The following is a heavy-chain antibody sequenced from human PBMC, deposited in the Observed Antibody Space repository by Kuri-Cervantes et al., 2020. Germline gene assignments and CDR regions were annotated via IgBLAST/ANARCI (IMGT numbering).Heavy chain of an antibody. V-gene: IGHV4-59*01. J-gene: IGHJ6*02. CDR1: GGSISSYY. CDR2: IYYSGST. D-gene: IGHD3-9*01. Sequence: SETLSLTCTVSGGSISSYYWSWIRQPPGKGLEWIGYIYYSGSTNYNPSLKSRVTISVDTSKNQFSPKLSSVTAADTAVYYCARTRYDILTGYFYYYYGMDVWGQGTTVTVSS. CDR3: ARTRYDILTGYFYYYYGMDV.